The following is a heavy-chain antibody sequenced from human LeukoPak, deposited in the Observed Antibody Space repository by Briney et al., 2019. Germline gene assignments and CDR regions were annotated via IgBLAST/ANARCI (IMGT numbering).Heavy chain of an antibody. CDR1: GFTFSTYS. CDR3: ARVRYSSGWYYDAFDI. D-gene: IGHD6-19*01. J-gene: IGHJ3*02. Sequence: PGGSLRLSCAASGFTFSTYSMSWVRQAPGKGLEWVSAISGSGGSTYYADSVKGRFTISRDNSKNTLYLQMNSLRAEDTAVYYCARVRYSSGWYYDAFDIWGQGTMVTVSS. CDR2: ISGSGGST. V-gene: IGHV3-23*01.